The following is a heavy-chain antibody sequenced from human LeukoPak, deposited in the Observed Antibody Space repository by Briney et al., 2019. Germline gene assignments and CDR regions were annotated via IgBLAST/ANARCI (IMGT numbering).Heavy chain of an antibody. CDR1: GYTFTGYY. CDR3: AREGWLT. D-gene: IGHD5-24*01. V-gene: IGHV1-2*02. CDR2: INPNRGGA. J-gene: IGHJ3*01. Sequence: GASVKVSCKASGYTFTGYYMHWVRQAPGQGLEWMGWINPNRGGANSAHQGRVTMTRDTSISTAYMELSRLRSDDTAVYYCAREGWLTWGQGTMVTVSS.